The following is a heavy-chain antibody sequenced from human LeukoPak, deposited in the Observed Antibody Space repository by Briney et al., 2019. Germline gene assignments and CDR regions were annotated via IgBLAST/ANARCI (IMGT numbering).Heavy chain of an antibody. Sequence: GASVKVSCKASGGTFISYAISWVRQAPGQGLEWMGGIIPIFGTANYAQKFQGRVTITADESTSTAYMELSSLRSEDTAVYYCARDNVHGGTFDYWGQRTLVTVSS. J-gene: IGHJ4*02. CDR1: GGTFISYA. D-gene: IGHD4-23*01. CDR2: IIPIFGTA. CDR3: ARDNVHGGTFDY. V-gene: IGHV1-69*13.